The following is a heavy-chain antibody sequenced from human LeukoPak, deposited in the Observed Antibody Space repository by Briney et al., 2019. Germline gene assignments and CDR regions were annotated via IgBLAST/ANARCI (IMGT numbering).Heavy chain of an antibody. CDR2: IYHTGNT. Sequence: SETLSLTCTVSGGSVTSSYWSWIRQSPGRELEWIGYIYHTGNTNYNPSLESRVTISVDTSKHQFSLKLTSVTAADTAVYYCARGFYDTRGYSNAFDMWGQGTMVTASS. CDR3: ARGFYDTRGYSNAFDM. V-gene: IGHV4-59*02. J-gene: IGHJ3*02. CDR1: GGSVTSSY. D-gene: IGHD3-22*01.